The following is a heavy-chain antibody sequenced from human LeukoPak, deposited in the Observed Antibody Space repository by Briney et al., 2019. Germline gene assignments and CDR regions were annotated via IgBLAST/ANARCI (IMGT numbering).Heavy chain of an antibody. Sequence: SETLSLTCTVSGGSISSSSYYWGWIRQPPGKGLEWIGSIYYSGSTYYNPSLKSRVTISVDTSKNQFSLKLSSVTAADTAVYYCARDRYDSSGYYYRLRETGFDYWGQGTLVTVSS. CDR2: IYYSGST. CDR3: ARDRYDSSGYYYRLRETGFDY. V-gene: IGHV4-39*07. J-gene: IGHJ4*02. CDR1: GGSISSSSYY. D-gene: IGHD3-22*01.